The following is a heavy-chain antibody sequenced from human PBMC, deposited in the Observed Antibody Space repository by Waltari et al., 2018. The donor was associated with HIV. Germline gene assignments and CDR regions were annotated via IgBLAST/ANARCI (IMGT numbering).Heavy chain of an antibody. Sequence: EEQVAESGGGLVQPGGSLRLSCAASGFTLSSFWVHWVRQTPGKGLVWGSRMKADGTRIDDEGSVRGRFTSSRDSVKNTLYLQMNSLRGEDTAMYYCVKDMVGEYDSWGQGTLVTVSS. D-gene: IGHD3-10*02. CDR2: MKADGTRI. CDR3: VKDMVGEYDS. V-gene: IGHV3-74*01. CDR1: GFTLSSFW. J-gene: IGHJ5*01.